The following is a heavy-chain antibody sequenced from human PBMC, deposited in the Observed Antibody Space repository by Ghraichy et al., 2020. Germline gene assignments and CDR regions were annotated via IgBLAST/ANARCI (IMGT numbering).Heavy chain of an antibody. D-gene: IGHD4-17*01. CDR2: ISSSSSYI. J-gene: IGHJ4*02. CDR3: ARDTVTTFDY. CDR1: GFTFSSYS. Sequence: GESLNISCAASGFTFSSYSMNWVRQAPGKGLEWVSSISSSSSYIYYADSVKGRFPISRDNAKNSLYLQMNSLRAEDTAVYYCARDTVTTFDYWGQGTLVTVSS. V-gene: IGHV3-21*01.